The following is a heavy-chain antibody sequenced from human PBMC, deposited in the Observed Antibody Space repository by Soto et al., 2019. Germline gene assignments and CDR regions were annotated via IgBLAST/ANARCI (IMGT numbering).Heavy chain of an antibody. J-gene: IGHJ5*02. CDR3: ARVGGINWFDP. CDR1: GGSISSGGYY. D-gene: IGHD1-20*01. CDR2: TYYSGST. Sequence: SETLSLTCTVSGGSISSGGYYWSWIRQHPGKGLEWIGYTYYSGSTYYNPSLKSRVTISVDTSKNQFSLKLSSVTAADTAVYYCARVGGINWFDPWGQGTLVTVSS. V-gene: IGHV4-31*03.